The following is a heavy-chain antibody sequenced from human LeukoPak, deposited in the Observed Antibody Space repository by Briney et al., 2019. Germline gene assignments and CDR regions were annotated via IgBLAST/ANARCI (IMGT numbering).Heavy chain of an antibody. Sequence: GGSLRLSCAASGFTFSSYAMHWVRQAPGKGLEWVAVISYDGSNKYYADSVKGRFTISRDNSKNTLYLQMNSLRAEDTAVYYCARDKGYCSGGSCYLECYFDYWGQGTLVTVSS. CDR3: ARDKGYCSGGSCYLECYFDY. D-gene: IGHD2-15*01. CDR1: GFTFSSYA. V-gene: IGHV3-30*04. CDR2: ISYDGSNK. J-gene: IGHJ4*02.